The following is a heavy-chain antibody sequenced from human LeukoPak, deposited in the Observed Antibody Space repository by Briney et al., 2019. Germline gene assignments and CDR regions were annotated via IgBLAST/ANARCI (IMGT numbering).Heavy chain of an antibody. CDR3: ARQYYDFWSGYYGWFNP. CDR2: IYPGDSDT. V-gene: IGHV5-51*01. Sequence: GESPKISCEGSGYSFTSYWIGWVRQMPGKGLEWMGIIYPGDSDTRYSPSFQGQVTISADKSISTAYLQWSSLKASDTAMYYCARQYYDFWSGYYGWFNPWGQGTLVTVSS. D-gene: IGHD3-3*01. CDR1: GYSFTSYW. J-gene: IGHJ5*02.